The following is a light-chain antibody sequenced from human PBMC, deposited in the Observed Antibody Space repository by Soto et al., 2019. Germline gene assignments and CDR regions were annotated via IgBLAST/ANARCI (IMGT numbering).Light chain of an antibody. CDR3: QQHSDSPPT. J-gene: IGKJ1*01. CDR1: QGISNW. V-gene: IGKV1-12*01. CDR2: AAS. Sequence: DIQMTQSPSSVSASVGDRVTITCRASQGISNWLAWYQQKPGEAPKLLIYAASTLQSGVPSRFSGSGSGTEFTLTIDRLEPEDFAMYYCQQHSDSPPTFGQGTKVDIK.